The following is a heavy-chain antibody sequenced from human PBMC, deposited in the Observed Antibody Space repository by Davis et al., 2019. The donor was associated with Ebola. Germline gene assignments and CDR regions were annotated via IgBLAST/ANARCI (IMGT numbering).Heavy chain of an antibody. Sequence: GESLKISCAASGFTFSSYWMHWVRQAPGKGLVWVSRINSDGSSTSYADSVKGRFTISRDNAKNTLYLQMNSLRAEDTAVYYCARDLVGVVDPFSYWGQGTLVTASS. CDR3: ARDLVGVVDPFSY. CDR1: GFTFSSYW. CDR2: INSDGSST. D-gene: IGHD3-22*01. V-gene: IGHV3-74*01. J-gene: IGHJ4*02.